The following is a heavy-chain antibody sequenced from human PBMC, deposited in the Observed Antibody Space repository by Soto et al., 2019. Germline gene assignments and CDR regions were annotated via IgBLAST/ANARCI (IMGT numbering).Heavy chain of an antibody. CDR2: ISGGGDRT. V-gene: IGHV3-23*01. Sequence: GGSLRLCCAASGFSFSTYALSWVRQAPGKGLEWVSAISGGGDRTFYADSVKGRFTVSRDNPKNTLYLQMSSLTAEDTAVYYCAKVGPTVATPRFCAYWGQGNLVTVSS. J-gene: IGHJ4*02. CDR3: AKVGPTVATPRFCAY. D-gene: IGHD4-17*01. CDR1: GFSFSTYA.